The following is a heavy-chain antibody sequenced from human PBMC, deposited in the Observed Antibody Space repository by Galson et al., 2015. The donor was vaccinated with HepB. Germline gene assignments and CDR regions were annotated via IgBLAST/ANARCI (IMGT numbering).Heavy chain of an antibody. V-gene: IGHV1-3*04. CDR3: ARGGQWPQFYFFDY. Sequence: VKVSCKASGYVFTDYDINWVRQAPGQRLEWMGWVNTGNGNTKYSQKFQDRLTLTRDTSATTAYMELSSLEFEDTAVYYCARGGQWPQFYFFDYWGRGTLVTVSS. D-gene: IGHD5-24*01. J-gene: IGHJ4*02. CDR1: GYVFTDYD. CDR2: VNTGNGNT.